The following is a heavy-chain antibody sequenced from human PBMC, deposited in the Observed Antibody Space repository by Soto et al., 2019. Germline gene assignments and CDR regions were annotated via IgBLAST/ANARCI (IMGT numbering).Heavy chain of an antibody. CDR1: GFTFSSYW. CDR2: IKQDGSEK. Sequence: PGGSLRLSCAASGFTFSSYWMSWLRQAPGKGLEWVANIKQDGSEKYYVDSVKGRFTISRDNAKNSLYLQMNSLRAEDTAVYYCASSPLRFLEDDFDNWGQGTLVTVSS. V-gene: IGHV3-7*01. D-gene: IGHD3-3*01. CDR3: ASSPLRFLEDDFDN. J-gene: IGHJ4*02.